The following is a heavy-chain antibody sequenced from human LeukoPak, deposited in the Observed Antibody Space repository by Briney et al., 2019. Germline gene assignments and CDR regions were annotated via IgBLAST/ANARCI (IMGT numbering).Heavy chain of an antibody. D-gene: IGHD3-10*01. V-gene: IGHV3-21*04. CDR2: ISGSSGNI. CDR3: ATLLKSNDEGVSDY. Sequence: GGSLRLSCAASGFTFSSYSMSWVRQAPGKGLEWVSSISGSSGNIYYADSVKGRFTISGDNSKNSLYLQMNSLRVEDTAVYYCATLLKSNDEGVSDYWGQGTLVTVSS. J-gene: IGHJ4*02. CDR1: GFTFSSYS.